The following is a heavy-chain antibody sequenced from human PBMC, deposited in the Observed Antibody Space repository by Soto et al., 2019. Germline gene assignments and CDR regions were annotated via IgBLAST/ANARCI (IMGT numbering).Heavy chain of an antibody. V-gene: IGHV4-31*03. Sequence: SETLSLTCTVSGGSISSGGYYWSWIRQHPGKGLEWIGYIYYSGSTYYNPSLKSRVTISVDTSKNQFSLKLSSVTAADTAVYYCARENVVVVVPAAMALPEPSYYYYMDVWGKGTTVTSP. D-gene: IGHD2-2*01. CDR1: GGSISSGGYY. J-gene: IGHJ6*03. CDR3: ARENVVVVVPAAMALPEPSYYYYMDV. CDR2: IYYSGST.